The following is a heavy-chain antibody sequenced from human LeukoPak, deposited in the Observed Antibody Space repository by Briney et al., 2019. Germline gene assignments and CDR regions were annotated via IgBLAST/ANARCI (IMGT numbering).Heavy chain of an antibody. CDR2: IDTAGDT. CDR3: ARGSCSSSSCYERLNGLDV. CDR1: GFTFSNYD. D-gene: IGHD2-2*01. V-gene: IGHV3-13*01. Sequence: GGSLRLSCAASGFTFSNYDMHWVRQATGKGLEWVSSIDTAGDTYYPGSVKGQFTISRENAKKSIYLQMNSLRAGDTAVYYCARGSCSSSSCYERLNGLDVWGQGTTVTVSS. J-gene: IGHJ6*02.